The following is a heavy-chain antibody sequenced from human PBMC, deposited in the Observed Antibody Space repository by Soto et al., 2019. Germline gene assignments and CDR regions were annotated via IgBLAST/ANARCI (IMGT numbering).Heavy chain of an antibody. V-gene: IGHV3-33*01. D-gene: IGHD6-19*01. CDR2: IWYDGGNK. CDR3: ARDGQWLPRDGLRSSYYFDY. J-gene: IGHJ4*02. Sequence: GGSLRLSCAASGFNFISYVMHWVRQAPCKGLEWVAVIWYDGGNKYYADSVKGRFTISRDNSKNTLYLQMNSLRAEDTAVYYCARDGQWLPRDGLRSSYYFDYWGQGTLVTVSS. CDR1: GFNFISYV.